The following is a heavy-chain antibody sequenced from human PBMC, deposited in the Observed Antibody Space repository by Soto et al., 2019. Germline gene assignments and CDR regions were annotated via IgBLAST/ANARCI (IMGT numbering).Heavy chain of an antibody. Sequence: QVQLQESGPGLVQPSQTLSLTCTVSGGSISSGDYYWSWIRQPPGKGLEWIAYISYSGSTYYNPSPQSRVTXPXXXSXXQFSLKLSSVTAADTAVYYCVRAFRQKSPKRYFDNWGQGALVTVSS. CDR1: GGSISSGDYY. V-gene: IGHV4-30-4*01. J-gene: IGHJ4*02. CDR3: VRAFRQKSPKRYFDN. D-gene: IGHD3-10*01. CDR2: ISYSGST.